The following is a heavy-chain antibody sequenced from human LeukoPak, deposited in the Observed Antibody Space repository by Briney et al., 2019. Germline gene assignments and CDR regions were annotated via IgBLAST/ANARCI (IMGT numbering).Heavy chain of an antibody. J-gene: IGHJ4*02. CDR3: ARGGYCSSTSCPDY. Sequence: SETLSLTCAVYGGSFSGYYWSWIRQPPGKGLEWIGEINHSGSTNYNPSLKSRVTISVDTSKNQFSLKLSSVTAADTAVYYCARGGYCSSTSCPDYRGQGTLVTVSS. V-gene: IGHV4-34*01. D-gene: IGHD2-2*01. CDR2: INHSGST. CDR1: GGSFSGYY.